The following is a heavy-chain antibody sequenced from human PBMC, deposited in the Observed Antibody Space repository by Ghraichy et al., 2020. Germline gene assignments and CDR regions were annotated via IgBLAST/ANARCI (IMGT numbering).Heavy chain of an antibody. CDR3: ARVKYSVGTFDL. Sequence: GSLRLSCAASGFTFSSYSMNWVRQAPGKGLEWVANIKQDGSEKYYVDSVKGRFTISRDNAKNSLHLQMNSLRAEDTAVYYCARVKYSVGTFDLWGQGTMVTVSS. D-gene: IGHD5/OR15-5a*01. J-gene: IGHJ3*01. CDR2: IKQDGSEK. V-gene: IGHV3-7*04. CDR1: GFTFSSYS.